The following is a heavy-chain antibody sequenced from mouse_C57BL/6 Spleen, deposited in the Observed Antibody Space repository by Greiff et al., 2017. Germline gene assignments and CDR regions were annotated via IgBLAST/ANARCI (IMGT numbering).Heavy chain of an antibody. CDR1: VYSITSGYY. D-gene: IGHD4-1*01. CDR3: TRTGTGLAY. Sequence: EVQLQESGPGLVKPSQSLSLTCSVTVYSITSGYYWNWIRQFPGNKLEWMGYISYDGSNNYNPSLKNRISITRDTSKNQFFLKLNSVTTEDTATYYCTRTGTGLAYGGQGTMVTVSA. CDR2: ISYDGSN. V-gene: IGHV3-6*01. J-gene: IGHJ3*01.